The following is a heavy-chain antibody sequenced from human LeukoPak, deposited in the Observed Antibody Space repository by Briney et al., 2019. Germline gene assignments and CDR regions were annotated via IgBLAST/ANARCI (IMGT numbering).Heavy chain of an antibody. CDR3: AKLAAAGSYYYYYYGMDV. CDR2: ISGSGGST. V-gene: IGHV3-23*01. D-gene: IGHD6-13*01. CDR1: GFTFSSYA. J-gene: IGHJ6*02. Sequence: PGGSLRLSCAASGFTFSSYAMSWVRQAPGKGLEWVSAISGSGGSTYYADSVKGRFTISRDNSKNTLYLQMNSLRAEDTAVYYCAKLAAAGSYYYYYYGMDVWGQGTTVTVSS.